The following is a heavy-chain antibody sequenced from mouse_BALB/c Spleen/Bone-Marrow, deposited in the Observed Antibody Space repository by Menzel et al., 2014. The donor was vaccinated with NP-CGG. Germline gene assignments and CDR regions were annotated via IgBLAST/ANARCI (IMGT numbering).Heavy chain of an antibody. CDR2: ISSGSSTI. V-gene: IGHV5-17*02. CDR1: GFTFSSFA. CDR3: ARSGSSSGYFDY. Sequence: DVKLVESGGGLVQPGGSRKLSCAASGFTFSSFAMHWVRQAPEKGLEWVAYISSGSSTIYYADTVMGRFTISRDNPKNPLFLQMTSLRSGDTAMYYCARSGSSSGYFDYWGQGTTLTVSS. D-gene: IGHD1-1*01. J-gene: IGHJ2*01.